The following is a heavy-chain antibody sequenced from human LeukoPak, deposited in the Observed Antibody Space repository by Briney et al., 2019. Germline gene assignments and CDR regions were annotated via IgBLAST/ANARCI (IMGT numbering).Heavy chain of an antibody. Sequence: SETLSLTCTVSGGSISSYYWSWIRQPPGKGLEWIGYVYYSGSTNYNPSLKSRVTISVDTSKNQFSLKLSSVTAADTAVYYCAKEALRGIPRSFNWVDPWGQGTLVTVSS. CDR3: AKEALRGIPRSFNWVDP. CDR1: GGSISSYY. CDR2: VYYSGST. J-gene: IGHJ5*02. V-gene: IGHV4-4*08. D-gene: IGHD2-2*02.